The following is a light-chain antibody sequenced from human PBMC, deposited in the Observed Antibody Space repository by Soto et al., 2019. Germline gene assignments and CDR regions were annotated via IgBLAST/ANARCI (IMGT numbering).Light chain of an antibody. CDR3: QQYNNWPRT. CDR2: GAS. Sequence: EIVMTQSPATLSVSPGERATLSCRASQSVSSNLARYQQKPGQAPRLLIYGASTRATGIPARFSGSGSGTEFNLTISSLQSEDFAVYYCQQYNNWPRTFGQGTKVEIE. V-gene: IGKV3-15*01. J-gene: IGKJ1*01. CDR1: QSVSSN.